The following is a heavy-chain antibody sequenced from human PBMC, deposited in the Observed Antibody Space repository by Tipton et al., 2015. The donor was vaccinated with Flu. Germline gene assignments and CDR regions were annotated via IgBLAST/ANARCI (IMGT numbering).Heavy chain of an antibody. D-gene: IGHD1-26*01. V-gene: IGHV4-61*02. J-gene: IGHJ3*02. CDR3: ARYRGSNARGEGNDAFNI. CDR1: GGSISSGSYF. Sequence: TLSLTCIVSGGSISSGSYFWSWIRQPAGKGLQWIGRIYTNGRTNYNPSLKSRVSISADTSKNEFPLSLSSVTAADTAMYYCARYRGSNARGEGNDAFNIWGQGTMVSVSS. CDR2: IYTNGRT.